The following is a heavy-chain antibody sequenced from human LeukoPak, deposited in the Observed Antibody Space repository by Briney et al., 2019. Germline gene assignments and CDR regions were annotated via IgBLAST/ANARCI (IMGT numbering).Heavy chain of an antibody. V-gene: IGHV3-66*01. CDR1: VFTVSINY. CDR3: GTKDVGTSYYGY. Sequence: GGSLRLSCAASVFTVSINYMSWVRAAPGRGLEWGSVIYSGGSTYYAHSVKGRFTIYRDNSKNTLYLKMNSLGAEYTAVYYCGTKDVGTSYYGYWGQGTLVTVSS. D-gene: IGHD3/OR15-3a*01. J-gene: IGHJ4*02. CDR2: IYSGGST.